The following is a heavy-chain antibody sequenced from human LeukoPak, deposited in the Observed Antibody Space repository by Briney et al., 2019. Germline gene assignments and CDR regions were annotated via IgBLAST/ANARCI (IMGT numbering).Heavy chain of an antibody. CDR1: GFTFSSYA. Sequence: PGESLRLSCAASGFTFSSYAMNWVRQAPGKGLEWVSAIGDSGTYYADSVKGRFTVPRDDSKNTLYLQMNSLRAEDTAVYYCAKGYAMDVWGKGTTVTVSS. CDR3: AKGYAMDV. V-gene: IGHV3-23*01. CDR2: IGDSGT. J-gene: IGHJ6*04.